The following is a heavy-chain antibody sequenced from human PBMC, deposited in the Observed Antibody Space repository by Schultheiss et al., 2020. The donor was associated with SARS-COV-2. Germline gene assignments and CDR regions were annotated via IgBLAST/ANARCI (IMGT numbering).Heavy chain of an antibody. CDR2: IKSKTDGGTT. V-gene: IGHV3-15*01. Sequence: GESLKISCAASGFTFNAYDMNWVRQAPGKGLEWVGRIKSKTDGGTTDYAAPVKGRFTISRDDSKNTLYLQMNSLRVEDTAVYYCAKVVRWRQPPDYWGQGALVTVSS. D-gene: IGHD5-24*01. J-gene: IGHJ4*02. CDR1: GFTFNAYD. CDR3: AKVVRWRQPPDY.